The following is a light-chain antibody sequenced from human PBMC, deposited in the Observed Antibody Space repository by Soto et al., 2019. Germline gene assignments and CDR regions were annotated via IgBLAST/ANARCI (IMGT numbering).Light chain of an antibody. CDR1: QSISTF. CDR2: AAS. Sequence: DIQLTQSPSSLSASVGDTLTITCRASQSISTFLAWHQQKPGKAPKVLIFAASSLQSGVPSRFSGSGSGTDFTLTITSLQPEDFATYYCQQSFTTPITFGQGTRLEIK. CDR3: QQSFTTPIT. J-gene: IGKJ5*01. V-gene: IGKV1-39*01.